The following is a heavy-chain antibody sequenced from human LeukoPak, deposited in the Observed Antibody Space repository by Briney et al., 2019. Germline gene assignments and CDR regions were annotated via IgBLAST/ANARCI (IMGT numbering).Heavy chain of an antibody. J-gene: IGHJ4*02. CDR3: ARLNGRDSSVLQHFDH. Sequence: SETLSLTCTVSGGSISHYYWSWIRQPPGKGLEWIAYINYSGNTDYNPSLKSRVTISVDTSKNHFSLKLNSLTTSDTAVYYCARLNGRDSSVLQHFDHWGQGTLVTVSS. CDR2: INYSGNT. CDR1: GGSISHYY. V-gene: IGHV4-59*08. D-gene: IGHD2-21*02.